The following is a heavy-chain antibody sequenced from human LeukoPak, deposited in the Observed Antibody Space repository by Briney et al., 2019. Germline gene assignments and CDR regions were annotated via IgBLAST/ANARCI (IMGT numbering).Heavy chain of an antibody. CDR3: ARIATGGPLD. CDR1: GFTFSGYE. D-gene: IGHD2-8*02. CDR2: ICGRGVIT. V-gene: IGHV3-48*03. Sequence: GGSLRLSCEASGFTFSGYEMNWVRQAPGKGLEWISYICGRGVITFSADSVKGRFTVSRDNAKNTLYLQMNSLSVEDTAIYYCARIATGGPLDWGQGTLVIVSS. J-gene: IGHJ4*02.